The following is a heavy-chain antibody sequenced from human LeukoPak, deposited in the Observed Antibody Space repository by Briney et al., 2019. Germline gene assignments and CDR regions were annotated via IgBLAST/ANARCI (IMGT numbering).Heavy chain of an antibody. V-gene: IGHV3-73*01. D-gene: IGHD1-26*01. CDR2: IRSKANSYAT. J-gene: IGHJ4*02. Sequence: GGSLRLSCAASGFTFSGSAIHWVRQASGKGLEWVGRIRSKANSYATAYAASVKGRFTISRDDSKNTAYLQMDSLKTEDTAVYYCTRHALSGSYYKNYWGQGTLVTVSS. CDR3: TRHALSGSYYKNY. CDR1: GFTFSGSA.